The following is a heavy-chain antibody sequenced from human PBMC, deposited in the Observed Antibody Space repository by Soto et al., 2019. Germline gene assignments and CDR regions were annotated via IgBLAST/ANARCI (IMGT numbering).Heavy chain of an antibody. CDR3: AREGGIVVVPAAIASYYYYGMDV. V-gene: IGHV1-46*01. CDR1: GYTFTSYY. D-gene: IGHD2-2*02. J-gene: IGHJ6*02. Sequence: ASVKGSCKASGYTFTSYYMHWVRQAPGQGLEWMGIINPSGGSTSYAQKFQGRVTMTRDTSTSTVYMELSSLRSEDTAVYYCAREGGIVVVPAAIASYYYYGMDVWGQGTTVTVYS. CDR2: INPSGGST.